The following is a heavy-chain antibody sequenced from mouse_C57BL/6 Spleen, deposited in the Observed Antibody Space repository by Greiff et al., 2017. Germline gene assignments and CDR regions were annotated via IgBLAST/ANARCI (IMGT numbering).Heavy chain of an antibody. CDR2: MHPNGGSP. V-gene: IGHV1-64*01. J-gene: IGHJ4*01. D-gene: IGHD2-4*01. Sequence: QVQLQQPGAELVKPGASVKLSCKASGYTFTNYWMHWVKQRPGQGLEWIGMMHPNGGSPDYNEKFKGEATLIVDKSSRTAYMELSSLTSEDSAVYYCATSYDYGDYTCDLGDWGKGATVTAS. CDR1: GYTFTNYW. CDR3: ATSYDYGDYTCDLGD.